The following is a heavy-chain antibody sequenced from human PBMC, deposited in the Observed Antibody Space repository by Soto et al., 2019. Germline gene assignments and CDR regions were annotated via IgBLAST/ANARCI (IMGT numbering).Heavy chain of an antibody. CDR3: ASHYDSSGYYYRGLDY. CDR2: IIPIFGTA. CDR1: GGTFSSYA. V-gene: IGHV1-69*12. J-gene: IGHJ4*02. Sequence: QVQLEQSGAEVKKPGSSVKVSCKASGGTFSSYAISWVRQAPAQGLEWMGGIIPIFGTADYAQKFQGRVTITADESTSTGNMELSSLRSEDTAVYYCASHYDSSGYYYRGLDYWGQGTLVTVSS. D-gene: IGHD3-22*01.